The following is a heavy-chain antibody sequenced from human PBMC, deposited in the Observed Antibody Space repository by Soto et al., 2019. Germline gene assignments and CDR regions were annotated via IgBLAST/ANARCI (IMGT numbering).Heavy chain of an antibody. CDR1: GYTFSNYG. CDR2: ISGYNGNT. V-gene: IGHV1-18*01. Sequence: QVQLVQSGAEVKKPGASVTVSCKTSGYTFSNYGINWVRQAPGQGLEWMGWISGYNGNTNYAQTVQGRVTMTTDTSTGTVYMELRSLKSDDTVIYYCSRFIMVGGWFDPNYDHGMDVWGQGTTVTVSS. CDR3: SRFIMVGGWFDPNYDHGMDV. D-gene: IGHD6-19*01. J-gene: IGHJ6*02.